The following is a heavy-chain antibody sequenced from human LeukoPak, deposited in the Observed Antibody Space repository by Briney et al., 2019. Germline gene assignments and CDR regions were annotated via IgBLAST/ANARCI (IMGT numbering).Heavy chain of an antibody. V-gene: IGHV1-2*02. J-gene: IGHJ4*02. Sequence: ASVKVSCKASGYTFTGYYIHWVRQAPGQGLEWMGWINPNNGDTNYAQKFQGRVTMSSATSISTAYMELSRLRSDDTAVYVCARATLPRSNDYALDYWGQGTLVTVSS. CDR1: GYTFTGYY. CDR2: INPNNGDT. CDR3: ARATLPRSNDYALDY. D-gene: IGHD4-17*01.